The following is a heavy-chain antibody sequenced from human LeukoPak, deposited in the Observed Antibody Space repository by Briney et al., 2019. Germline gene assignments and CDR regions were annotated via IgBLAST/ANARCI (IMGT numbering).Heavy chain of an antibody. J-gene: IGHJ1*01. V-gene: IGHV4-34*01. D-gene: IGHD3-22*01. CDR3: ARGHHYDSSGYYFQH. CDR1: GGSFSGYY. Sequence: PSETLSLTCAVYGGSFSGYYWSWIRQPPGKGLEWIGEINHSGSTNYNPSLKSRVTISVDTSKNQFSLKLSSVTAADTAVYYCARGHHYDSSGYYFQHWGQGTLVTVSS. CDR2: INHSGST.